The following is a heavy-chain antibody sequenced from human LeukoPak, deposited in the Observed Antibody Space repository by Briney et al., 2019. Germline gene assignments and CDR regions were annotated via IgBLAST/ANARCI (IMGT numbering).Heavy chain of an antibody. Sequence: PGGSLRLSCAASGFTFSSNAMSWVRQAPGKGLEWVSAISGSGGSTYYADSVKGRFTISRDNSKNTLYLQMNSLRAEDTAVYYCAKDASPYYDSSGYYFFHWGQGTLVTVSS. CDR3: AKDASPYYDSSGYYFFH. J-gene: IGHJ4*02. CDR2: ISGSGGST. V-gene: IGHV3-23*01. CDR1: GFTFSSNA. D-gene: IGHD3-22*01.